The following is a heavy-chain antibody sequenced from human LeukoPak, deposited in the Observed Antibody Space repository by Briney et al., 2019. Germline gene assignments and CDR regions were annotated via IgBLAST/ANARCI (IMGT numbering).Heavy chain of an antibody. V-gene: IGHV3-21*06. J-gene: IGHJ3*02. CDR2: ISSGGSYI. CDR3: AREEYGDSHAFDI. CDR1: GFTLSSYN. D-gene: IGHD4-17*01. Sequence: PGGSLRLSCAASGFTLSSYNMNWVRQAPGKGLEWVSSISSGGSYIYYADSVKGRFTISRDIAKSSLYLQMNSLRAEDTAVYYCAREEYGDSHAFDIWGQGTMVTVSS.